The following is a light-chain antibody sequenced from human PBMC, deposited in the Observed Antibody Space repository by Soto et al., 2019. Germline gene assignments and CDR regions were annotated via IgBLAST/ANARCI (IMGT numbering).Light chain of an antibody. V-gene: IGLV2-14*01. J-gene: IGLJ3*02. CDR1: SSAVGGYNY. CDR3: SSYTSSSTWV. Sequence: QSALTQPASVSGSPGQSITISCTGTSSAVGGYNYVSWYQQHPGKAPKLMIYDVSNRPSGVSNRFSGSKSGNTASLTISGLQAEDEADYYCSSYTSSSTWVLGGGTKLTVL. CDR2: DVS.